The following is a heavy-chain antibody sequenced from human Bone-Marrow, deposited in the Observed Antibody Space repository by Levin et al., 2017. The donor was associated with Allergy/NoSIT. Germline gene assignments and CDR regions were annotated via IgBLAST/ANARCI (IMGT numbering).Heavy chain of an antibody. Sequence: GGSLRLSCAASGFTFSNAWMSWVRQAPGKGLEWVGRFKGQTDGGTTDYAAPVKGRFTISRDDSKNTLYLQMNSLKTEDTAVYYCTKVSYYSGSGSYYNVGVSWGQGTLVTVSS. CDR3: TKVSYYSGSGSYYNVGVS. J-gene: IGHJ5*02. CDR1: GFTFSNAW. D-gene: IGHD3-10*01. V-gene: IGHV3-15*01. CDR2: FKGQTDGGTT.